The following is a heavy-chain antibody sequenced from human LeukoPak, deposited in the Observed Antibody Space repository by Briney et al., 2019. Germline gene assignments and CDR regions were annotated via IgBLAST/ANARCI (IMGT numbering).Heavy chain of an antibody. CDR3: ARLYYDILTLKGYMDV. V-gene: IGHV1-8*01. CDR2: MNPNSGNT. CDR1: GYTFTSCD. D-gene: IGHD3-9*01. Sequence: GASVKVSCKASGYTFTSCDINWVRQATGQGLEWMGWMNPNSGNTGYAQKFQGRVTMTRNTSISTAYMELSSLRSEDTAVYYCARLYYDILTLKGYMDVWGKGTTVTISS. J-gene: IGHJ6*03.